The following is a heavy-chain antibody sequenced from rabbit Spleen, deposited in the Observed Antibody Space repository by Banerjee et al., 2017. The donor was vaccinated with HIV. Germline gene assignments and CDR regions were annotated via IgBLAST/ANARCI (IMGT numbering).Heavy chain of an antibody. CDR1: GVSFSGDSFSGDSY. CDR3: ARDLVAVIGWNFSL. Sequence: QQLVESGGGLVKPGASLTLTCKASGVSFSGDSFSGDSYMCWVRRAPGKGLEWIGYIYAGSSGSTQYANWPKGRFTISKASSTTVTLQMTSLTAADTATYFCARDLVAVIGWNFSLWGQGTLVTVS. D-gene: IGHD1-1*01. J-gene: IGHJ4*01. V-gene: IGHV1S40*01. CDR2: IYAGSSGST.